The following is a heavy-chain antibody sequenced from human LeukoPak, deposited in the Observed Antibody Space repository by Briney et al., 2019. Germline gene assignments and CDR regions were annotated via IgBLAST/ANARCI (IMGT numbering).Heavy chain of an antibody. V-gene: IGHV3-30*04. D-gene: IGHD3-22*01. CDR3: ARDGWSYDSSGYYFRRGMDV. J-gene: IGHJ6*02. CDR2: ISYDGSNE. Sequence: GGSLRLSCAASGFTFSSYAMHWVRQTPGKGLEWVAVISYDGSNEYYADSVKGRFTISRDNSKNTLYLQMNSLRAEDTAIYYCARDGWSYDSSGYYFRRGMDVWGQGTAVTVSS. CDR1: GFTFSSYA.